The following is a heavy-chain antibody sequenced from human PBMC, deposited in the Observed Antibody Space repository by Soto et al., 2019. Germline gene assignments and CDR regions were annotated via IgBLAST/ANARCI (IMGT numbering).Heavy chain of an antibody. CDR3: ARQTLVGAATAYNWFDP. V-gene: IGHV1-2*02. CDR2: INPNSGGT. CDR1: GYTFTGYY. Sequence: GASVKVSCKASGYTFTGYYMHWVRQAPGQGLEWMGWINPNSGGTNYAQKFQGRVTMTRDTSISTAYMELSRLRSGDTAVYYCARQTLVGAATAYNWFDPWSQATLVTVSS. J-gene: IGHJ5*02. D-gene: IGHD2-15*01.